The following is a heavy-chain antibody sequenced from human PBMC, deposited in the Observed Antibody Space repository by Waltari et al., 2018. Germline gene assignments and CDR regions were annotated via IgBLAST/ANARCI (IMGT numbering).Heavy chain of an antibody. Sequence: QVQLVESGGGVVQPGRSLRPSCAASGFPFSSSGMHWVRQAPGKGLEWVAIIWYDGSNKYYADSVKGRFTISRDNSKNTLYLQMNSLRAEDTALYYCARAYSKNYFYYMDVWGKGTTVTVSS. CDR1: GFPFSSSG. CDR2: IWYDGSNK. J-gene: IGHJ6*03. V-gene: IGHV3-33*01. CDR3: ARAYSKNYFYYMDV. D-gene: IGHD4-4*01.